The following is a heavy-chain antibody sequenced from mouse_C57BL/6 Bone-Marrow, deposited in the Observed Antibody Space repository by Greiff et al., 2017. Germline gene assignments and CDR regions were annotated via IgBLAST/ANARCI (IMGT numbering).Heavy chain of an antibody. V-gene: IGHV1-81*01. CDR2: IYPRSGNT. CDR3: EIRQGYYYAMDY. Sequence: VQLQQSGAELARPGASVKLSCKASGYTFTSYGISWVKQRTGQGLEWIGEIYPRSGNTYYNEKLKGKATLTADKTSSTAYIELRSLTSEDYAVYFCEIRQGYYYAMDYWGQGTSVTVSS. CDR1: GYTFTSYG. J-gene: IGHJ4*01. D-gene: IGHD2-12*01.